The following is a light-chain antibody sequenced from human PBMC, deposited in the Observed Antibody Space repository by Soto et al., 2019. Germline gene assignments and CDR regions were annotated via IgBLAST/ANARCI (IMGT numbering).Light chain of an antibody. CDR1: QSISSY. Sequence: DIQMTQSPSSLSASVGDRVTITCRASQSISSYLNWYQQKPGKAPKLLIYAASSLQTGVPSRFGGGGSGTEFTLTISGLQPDDFATYYCQQYNSYSPWTFGPGTNVDVK. J-gene: IGKJ1*01. CDR3: QQYNSYSPWT. V-gene: IGKV1-39*01. CDR2: AAS.